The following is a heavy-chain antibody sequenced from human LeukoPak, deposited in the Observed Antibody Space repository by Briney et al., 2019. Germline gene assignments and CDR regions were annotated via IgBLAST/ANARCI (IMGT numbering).Heavy chain of an antibody. J-gene: IGHJ4*02. CDR2: IYYSGST. D-gene: IGHD3-22*01. CDR1: GGSISSSSYY. V-gene: IGHV4-39*01. Sequence: PSETLSLTCTVSGGSISSSSYYWGWIRQPPGKGLEWIVSIYYSGSTYYNPSLKSRVTISVDTSKNQFSLKLSSVTAADTAVYYCAAAGGNYYDSSGYFIIPRYWGQGTLVTVSS. CDR3: AAAGGNYYDSSGYFIIPRY.